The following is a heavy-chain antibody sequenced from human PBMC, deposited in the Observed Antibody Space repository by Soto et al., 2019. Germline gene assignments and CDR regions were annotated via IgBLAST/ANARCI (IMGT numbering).Heavy chain of an antibody. CDR2: IYSGGST. D-gene: IGHD4-17*01. J-gene: IGHJ5*02. V-gene: IGHV3-66*01. CDR3: ARAPSVTTSWFDP. Sequence: EVQLVESGGGLAQPGGSLRLSCAASGFTVSSNYMSWVRQAPGKGLEWVSVIYSGGSTYYADSVKGRFTISRDNSKNTLYLQMNSLRAEDTAVYYCARAPSVTTSWFDPWGQGTLVTVSS. CDR1: GFTVSSNY.